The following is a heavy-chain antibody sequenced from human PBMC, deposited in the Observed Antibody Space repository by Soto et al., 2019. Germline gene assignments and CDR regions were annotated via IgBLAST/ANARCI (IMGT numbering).Heavy chain of an antibody. CDR2: ISSSLSTI. Sequence: GGSLRLSCAASGFTFSSYEMNWVRQAPGKGLEWVSYISSSLSTIYYADSVKGRFTISRDNAKNSLYLQMNSLRAEDSAVYYCARATGYSSAWDFDYWGQGTLVTVSS. CDR3: ARATGYSSAWDFDY. V-gene: IGHV3-48*03. D-gene: IGHD6-19*01. CDR1: GFTFSSYE. J-gene: IGHJ4*02.